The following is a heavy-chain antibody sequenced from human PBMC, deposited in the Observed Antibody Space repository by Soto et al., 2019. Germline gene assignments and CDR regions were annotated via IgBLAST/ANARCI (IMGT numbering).Heavy chain of an antibody. V-gene: IGHV3-30-3*01. J-gene: IGHJ6*02. D-gene: IGHD1-20*01. CDR3: ARGSITPCSYCGTDV. Sequence: PGGYLRLSCAASGFTFSSYAMHWVRQAPGKGLEWVAVISYDGSKKYSADSVKGRFTISRDNSKNTLYLQMNSPRAEDTAVYSCARGSITPCSYCGTDVWGQGITGTVSS. CDR1: GFTFSSYA. CDR2: ISYDGSKK.